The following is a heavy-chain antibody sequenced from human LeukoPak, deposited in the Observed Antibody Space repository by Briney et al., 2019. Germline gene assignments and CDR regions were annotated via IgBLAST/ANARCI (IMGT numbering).Heavy chain of an antibody. J-gene: IGHJ3*02. CDR1: GGSFSGYY. Sequence: SETLSLTCAVYGGSFSGYYWSWIRQPPGKGLEWIGEINHSGSTNYNPSLKSRVTISVDTSKNQFSLKLSSVTAADTAVYYCARGSPAYDFWSGYHRDAFDIWGQGTMVTVSS. CDR3: ARGSPAYDFWSGYHRDAFDI. V-gene: IGHV4-34*01. CDR2: INHSGST. D-gene: IGHD3-3*01.